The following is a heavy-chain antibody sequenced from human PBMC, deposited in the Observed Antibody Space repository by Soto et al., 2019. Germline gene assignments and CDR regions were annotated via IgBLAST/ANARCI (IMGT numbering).Heavy chain of an antibody. CDR3: ARGGYYDILTGWSGWLSKTYYYYYGMDV. CDR2: IIPIFGTA. V-gene: IGHV1-69*13. Sequence: SVKVSCKASGGTFSSYSISWVRQAPGQGLEWMGGIIPIFGTANYAQKFQGRVTITADESTSTAYMELSSLRSEDTAVYYCARGGYYDILTGWSGWLSKTYYYYYGMDVWGQGTTVTVSS. D-gene: IGHD3-9*01. CDR1: GGTFSSYS. J-gene: IGHJ6*02.